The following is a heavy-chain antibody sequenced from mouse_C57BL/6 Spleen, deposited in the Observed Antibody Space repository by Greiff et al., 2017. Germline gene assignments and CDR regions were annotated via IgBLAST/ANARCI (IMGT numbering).Heavy chain of an antibody. D-gene: IGHD6-1*01. CDR1: GFHIKDAY. J-gene: IGHJ3*01. CDR3: TFLAFAY. Sequence: EVQLQQSGAELVRPGASVKLSCTASGFHIKDAYMHWVKQRPEQGLEWIGWIDPENGDTEYASKFQGKATITADTSSNTASLQHSSLTSGATAVYYCTFLAFAYWGQGTLVTVSA. V-gene: IGHV14-4*01. CDR2: IDPENGDT.